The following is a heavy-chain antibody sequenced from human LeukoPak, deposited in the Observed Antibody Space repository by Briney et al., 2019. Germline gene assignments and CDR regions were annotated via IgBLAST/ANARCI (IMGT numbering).Heavy chain of an antibody. D-gene: IGHD3-3*01. CDR1: GGSISSSSYY. Sequence: SETLSLTCTVSGGSISSSSYYWGWIRQPPGKGLGWIGSIYYSGSTYYNPSLKSRVTISVDTSKNQFSLKLSSVTAADTAVYYCARVITIFGVVTSFDYWGQGTLVTVSS. V-gene: IGHV4-39*01. J-gene: IGHJ4*02. CDR2: IYYSGST. CDR3: ARVITIFGVVTSFDY.